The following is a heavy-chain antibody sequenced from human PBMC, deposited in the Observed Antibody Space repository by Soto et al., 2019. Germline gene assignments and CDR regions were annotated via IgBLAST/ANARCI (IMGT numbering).Heavy chain of an antibody. D-gene: IGHD5-12*01. CDR1: GGSISSYY. CDR3: ARDLSGYSGYTTPFHYFDY. J-gene: IGHJ4*02. V-gene: IGHV4-59*01. CDR2: IYYSGST. Sequence: SETLSLTCTVSGGSISSYYWSWIRQPPGKGLEWIGYIYYSGSTNYNPSLKSRVTISVDTSKNQFSLKLSSVTAADTAVYYCARDLSGYSGYTTPFHYFDYWGQGTLVTVSS.